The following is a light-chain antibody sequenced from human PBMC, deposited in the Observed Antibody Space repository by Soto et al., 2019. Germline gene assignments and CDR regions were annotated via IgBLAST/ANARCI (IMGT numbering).Light chain of an antibody. J-gene: IGLJ2*01. CDR3: LLYYGGAHLV. V-gene: IGLV7-43*01. Sequence: VVTQEPSLTVSPGGTVTLTCASNTGAVTSGNYPSWFQQKPGQPPRTLIYTTNSRHSWTPARFSGSLLGGKATLTLSGVQPEDEADYYCLLYYGGAHLVFGGGTKLTVL. CDR2: TTN. CDR1: TGAVTSGNY.